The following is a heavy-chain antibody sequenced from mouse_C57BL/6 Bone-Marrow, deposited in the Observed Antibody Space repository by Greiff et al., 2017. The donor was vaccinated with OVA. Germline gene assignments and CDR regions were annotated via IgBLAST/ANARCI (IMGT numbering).Heavy chain of an antibody. CDR3: ARKGYDFYYFDY. CDR2: IYPRSGNT. V-gene: IGHV1-81*01. Sequence: VQLQQSGAELARPGASVKLSCKASGYTFTSYGISWVKQRTGQGLEWIGEIYPRSGNTYYNEKFKGKATLTADKSSSTAYMELRSLTSEDSAVYFCARKGYDFYYFDYWGQGTTLTVSS. D-gene: IGHD2-4*01. J-gene: IGHJ2*01. CDR1: GYTFTSYG.